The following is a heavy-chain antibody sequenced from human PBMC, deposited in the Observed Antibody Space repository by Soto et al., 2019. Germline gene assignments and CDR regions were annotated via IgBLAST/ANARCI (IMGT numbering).Heavy chain of an antibody. J-gene: IGHJ3*02. CDR2: IIPIFGTA. CDR1: GGTFSSYA. CDR3: AGDSGYANYAFDI. V-gene: IGHV1-69*13. D-gene: IGHD5-12*01. Sequence: SVKVSCKASGGTFSSYAISWVRQAPGQGLEWMGGIIPIFGTANYAQKFQGRVTITADESTSTAYMELSSLRSEDTAVYYCAGDSGYANYAFDIWGQGTMVTVSS.